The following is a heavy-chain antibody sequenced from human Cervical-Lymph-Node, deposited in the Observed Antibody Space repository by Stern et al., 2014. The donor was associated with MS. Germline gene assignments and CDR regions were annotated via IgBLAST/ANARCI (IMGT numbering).Heavy chain of an antibody. CDR2: ISYDGRDK. CDR3: AKGGSGSYLD. V-gene: IGHV3-30*04. Sequence: VQLVQSGGGVVQPGRSLRLSCAASGFVFRRYALHWVLPAPGKGLAWVALISYDGRDKYYTDSVKGRFTVSRDNSNNTVDLEMNSLRLEDTAVYYCAKGGSGSYLDWGQGSLVTVSS. CDR1: GFVFRRYA. D-gene: IGHD1-26*01. J-gene: IGHJ4*02.